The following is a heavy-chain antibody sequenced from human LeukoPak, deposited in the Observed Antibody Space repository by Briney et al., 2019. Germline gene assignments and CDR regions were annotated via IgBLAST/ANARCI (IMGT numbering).Heavy chain of an antibody. CDR2: IRSTGDT. J-gene: IGHJ5*02. CDR1: GFIFSQYS. CDR3: ARDAGNSGYGCDL. D-gene: IGHD5-12*01. Sequence: PRGSLRLSCAASGFIFSQYSINWVRQAPGKGLEWVSHIRSTGDTFYADSVKGRFTISRDNARNSLYLQMNSLRAEDTAMYYCARDAGNSGYGCDLWGQGTLVTVSS. V-gene: IGHV3-48*01.